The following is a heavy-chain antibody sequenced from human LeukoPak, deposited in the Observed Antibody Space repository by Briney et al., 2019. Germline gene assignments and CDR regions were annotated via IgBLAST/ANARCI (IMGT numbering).Heavy chain of an antibody. CDR2: IYYSGSA. CDR3: ARHDSGYSP. J-gene: IGHJ5*02. CDR1: GGSISSSDYS. D-gene: IGHD5-12*01. V-gene: IGHV4-39*01. Sequence: RSSETLSLTCTVSGGSISSSDYSWGWIRQPPGKELEWIGRIYYSGSAYYNPSLKSRVTISIDTSKNQFSLKLNSVTAADTAVYYCARHDSGYSPWGQGTLVTVSS.